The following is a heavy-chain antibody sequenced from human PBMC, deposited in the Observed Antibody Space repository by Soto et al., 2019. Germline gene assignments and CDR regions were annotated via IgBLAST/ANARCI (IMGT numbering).Heavy chain of an antibody. CDR2: INPTTGGT. J-gene: IGHJ4*02. CDR3: ARGYCSTIGCSDFFEF. CDR1: GYTFTDNY. D-gene: IGHD2-2*01. Sequence: ASVKVSCKASGYTFTDNYIHWVRQAPGQGLEWMAWINPTTGGTRSAQRFQGRVTMTWDTSISTAYMEVSRLGSDDTAIYYCARGYCSTIGCSDFFEFWGQGSLVTVPQ. V-gene: IGHV1-2*02.